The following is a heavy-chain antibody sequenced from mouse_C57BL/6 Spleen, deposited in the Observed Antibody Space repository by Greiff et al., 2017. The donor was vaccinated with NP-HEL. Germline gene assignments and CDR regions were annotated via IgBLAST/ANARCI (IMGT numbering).Heavy chain of an antibody. Sequence: LVESGGGLVKPGGSLKLSCAASGFTFSDYGMHWVRQAPEKGLEWVAYISSGSSTIYYADTVKGRFTISRDNAKNTLFLQMTSLRSEDTAMYYCASIYYGNSFWVWGTGTTVTVSS. J-gene: IGHJ1*03. CDR2: ISSGSSTI. V-gene: IGHV5-17*01. CDR3: ASIYYGNSFWV. D-gene: IGHD2-1*01. CDR1: GFTFSDYG.